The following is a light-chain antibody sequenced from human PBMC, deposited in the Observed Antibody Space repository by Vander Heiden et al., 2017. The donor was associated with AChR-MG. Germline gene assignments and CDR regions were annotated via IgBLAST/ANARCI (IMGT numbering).Light chain of an antibody. J-gene: IGLJ3*02. CDR2: LNSDGSH. CDR3: QTRGTGIHGV. V-gene: IGLV4-69*01. CDR1: SGHSSYA. Sequence: QLVLTQSPSASASLGASVTLTCTLSSGHSSYAIAWHQQQPEKGPRYLMKLNSDGSHSKGDGIPDRFSGSSSGAERYLTISSLQSEDEADYYCQTRGTGIHGVFGGGTKLTVL.